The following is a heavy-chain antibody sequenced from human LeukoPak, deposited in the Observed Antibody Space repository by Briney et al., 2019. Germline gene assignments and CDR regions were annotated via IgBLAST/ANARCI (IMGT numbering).Heavy chain of an antibody. CDR3: AREDYYDSSGYYYSSWFDP. J-gene: IGHJ5*02. V-gene: IGHV1-69*13. Sequence: ASVRVSCKASGGTFSSCAISWVRQAPGQWLEWMGGIIPIFGTANYAQKFHGRVTITADESTSTAYMELSSLRSEDTAVYYCAREDYYDSSGYYYSSWFDPWGQGTLVTVSS. CDR2: IIPIFGTA. D-gene: IGHD3-22*01. CDR1: GGTFSSCA.